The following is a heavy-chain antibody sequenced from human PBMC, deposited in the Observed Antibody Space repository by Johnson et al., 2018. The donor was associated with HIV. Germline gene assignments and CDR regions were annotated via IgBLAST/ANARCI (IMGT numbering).Heavy chain of an antibody. J-gene: IGHJ3*02. Sequence: QVQLVESGGGVVQPGRSLRLSCAASGFTFSSYAMHWVRQAPGKGLEWVAVISYDGSNKYYADSVKGRFTISRDNSKNTLYLQMNSLRAEDTAVYYCAGEDKDWNYEHAFDIWGQGTMVTVSS. CDR1: GFTFSSYA. CDR2: ISYDGSNK. D-gene: IGHD1-7*01. CDR3: AGEDKDWNYEHAFDI. V-gene: IGHV3-30*04.